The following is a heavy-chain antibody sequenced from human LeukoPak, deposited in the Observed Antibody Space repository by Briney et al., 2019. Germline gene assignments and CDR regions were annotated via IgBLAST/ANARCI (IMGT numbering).Heavy chain of an antibody. Sequence: GGSLRLSCVASGFTFSSDSMNWVRQAPGKGMEWVSYIDSTSGYIYYADSVEGRFTISRDNAKNSLYLQMNSLSAEDTAVYYCARDTSGSYPITYFDSWGQGALVTVSS. CDR2: IDSTSGYI. CDR1: GFTFSSDS. J-gene: IGHJ4*02. CDR3: ARDTSGSYPITYFDS. D-gene: IGHD3-10*01. V-gene: IGHV3-21*01.